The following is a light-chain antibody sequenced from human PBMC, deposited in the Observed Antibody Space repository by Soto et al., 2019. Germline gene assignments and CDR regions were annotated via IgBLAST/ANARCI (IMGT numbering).Light chain of an antibody. V-gene: IGLV1-44*01. CDR3: AAWDDSRNAVV. Sequence: QSALTQPPSASGTPGQRVTISCSGSSSNIGSNTVNWYQQLPGTAPKLLIYSSNQRPSGVPDRFSGSKSGTSASLAISGLQYEDEAGYYCAAWDDSRNAVVFGGGTKVTVL. J-gene: IGLJ2*01. CDR1: SSNIGSNT. CDR2: SSN.